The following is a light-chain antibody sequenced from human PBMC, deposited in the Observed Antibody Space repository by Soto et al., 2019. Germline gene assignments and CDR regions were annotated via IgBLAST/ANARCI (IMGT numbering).Light chain of an antibody. J-gene: IGKJ4*01. CDR2: GAS. Sequence: EIVLTQSPGTLSLSPGERATLSCRASQSVSSSFLAWYQQKPGQAPRLLIYGASSRATGIPDRFSGSGSGTDLPLTISRLEPEDVAVYYCQQYDSSPLTFGGGTKVEIK. CDR1: QSVSSSF. CDR3: QQYDSSPLT. V-gene: IGKV3-20*01.